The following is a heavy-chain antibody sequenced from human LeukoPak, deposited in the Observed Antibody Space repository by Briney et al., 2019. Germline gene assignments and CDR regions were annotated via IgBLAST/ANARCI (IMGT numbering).Heavy chain of an antibody. V-gene: IGHV4-34*01. CDR1: GGSFSGYY. CDR2: INHSGST. CDR3: ARHRMYFKQQLGRNFDY. J-gene: IGHJ4*02. Sequence: SETLSLTCAVYGGSFSGYYWSWIRQPPGKGLEWIGEINHSGSTNYNPSLKSRVTISVDTSKNQFSLKLSSVTAADTAVYYCARHRMYFKQQLGRNFDYWGQGTLVTVSS. D-gene: IGHD6-13*01.